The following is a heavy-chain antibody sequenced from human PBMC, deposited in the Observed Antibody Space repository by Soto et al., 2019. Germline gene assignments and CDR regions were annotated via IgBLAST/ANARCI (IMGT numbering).Heavy chain of an antibody. D-gene: IGHD5-18*01. CDR2: VNPQSGNT. Sequence: QVQLVQSGAEVKSPGASVRVSCKGSGFTFSNHDINWVRQAPGQGLEWMGWVNPQSGNTDYAQKLQGRATMTRDVFINTVYMELTSLRSDHPAVYYCARRARMGTQLWLPFDYWAQGTLVTVAS. CDR3: ARRARMGTQLWLPFDY. V-gene: IGHV1-8*01. CDR1: GFTFSNHD. J-gene: IGHJ4*02.